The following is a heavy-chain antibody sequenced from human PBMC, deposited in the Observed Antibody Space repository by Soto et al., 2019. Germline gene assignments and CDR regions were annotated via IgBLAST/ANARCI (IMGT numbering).Heavy chain of an antibody. CDR3: ARDTGSGLRVEPGIFEY. J-gene: IGHJ4*02. D-gene: IGHD1-26*01. V-gene: IGHV1-3*01. CDR1: GYAFTSYT. CDR2: INADNGDS. Sequence: QVQLVQSGAAVKKPGASVKVSCHPSGYAFTSYTMHWVRQAPGQGLEWMGWINADNGDSKYSQKFQGRVTITRDTSASIAYMELSSLRSEDTAVYYCARDTGSGLRVEPGIFEYWGQGTLVTVSS.